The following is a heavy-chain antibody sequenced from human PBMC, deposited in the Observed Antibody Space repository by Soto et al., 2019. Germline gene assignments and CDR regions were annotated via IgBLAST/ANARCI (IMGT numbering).Heavy chain of an antibody. V-gene: IGHV3-21*04. J-gene: IGHJ6*02. CDR2: ISSSSSYI. CDR1: GFTFSSYS. CDR3: AKAGMATRYYYYYYGMDV. Sequence: PGGSLRLSCAASGFTFSSYSMNWVRQAPGKGLEWVSSISSSSSYIYYADSVKGRFTISRDNSKNTLYLQMNSLRAEDTAVYYCAKAGMATRYYYYYYGMDVWGQGTTVTVSS. D-gene: IGHD5-12*01.